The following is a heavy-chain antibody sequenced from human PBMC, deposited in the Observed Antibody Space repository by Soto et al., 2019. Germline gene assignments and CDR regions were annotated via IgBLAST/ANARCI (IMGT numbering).Heavy chain of an antibody. CDR3: ARLDGNDYDSSGYYYYYYGMDV. Sequence: QVQLVESGGGLVKPAGSLRLSCAASGFTFSDYYMSWIRQAPGKGLEWVSYISSSGSTIYYADSVKGRFTISRDNAKNSLYLQMNSLRAEDTAVYYCARLDGNDYDSSGYYYYYYGMDVWGQGTTVTVSS. V-gene: IGHV3-11*01. CDR1: GFTFSDYY. J-gene: IGHJ6*02. CDR2: ISSSGSTI. D-gene: IGHD3-22*01.